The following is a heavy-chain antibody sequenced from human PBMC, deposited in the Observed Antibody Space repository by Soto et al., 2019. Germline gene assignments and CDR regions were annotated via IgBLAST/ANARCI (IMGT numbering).Heavy chain of an antibody. CDR2: IYYSGST. CDR3: ARLWSLRLS. D-gene: IGHD2-21*01. CDR1: GGSSSSYY. J-gene: IGHJ5*01. Sequence: PLETLPLTWTVSGGSSSSYYWSWIRQPPGKGLEWIGYIYYSGSTNYNPSLKSRVTISVDTSKNQFSLKLSSVTAADTAVYYCARLWSLRLSWG. V-gene: IGHV4-59*08.